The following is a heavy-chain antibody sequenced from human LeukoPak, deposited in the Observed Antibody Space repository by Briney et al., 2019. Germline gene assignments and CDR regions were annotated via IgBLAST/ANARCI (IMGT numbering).Heavy chain of an antibody. D-gene: IGHD1-26*01. Sequence: GGSLKLSCAPSGFTFSGSAMHWVRQAFAKGREWVGGIRSKANSYATTYGASVKGRFTISRDNSKNTLYLQMNSLRAEDTAVYYCAKDPVGATNWFDPWGQGTLVTVSS. V-gene: IGHV3-73*01. J-gene: IGHJ5*02. CDR1: GFTFSGSA. CDR3: AKDPVGATNWFDP. CDR2: IRSKANSYAT.